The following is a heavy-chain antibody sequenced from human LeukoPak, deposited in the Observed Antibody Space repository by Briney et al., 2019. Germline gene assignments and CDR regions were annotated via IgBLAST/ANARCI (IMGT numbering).Heavy chain of an antibody. D-gene: IGHD3-16*01. V-gene: IGHV3-21*01. CDR2: ISSSSGYI. J-gene: IGHJ4*02. CDR3: ARDVTLGNFDY. Sequence: TGGSLRLSCAASGFTFSSYSMNWVRQAPGKGLEWVSSISSSSGYIYYADSVKGLFTISRDNAKNSLYLQMNSLRAEDTAVYYCARDVTLGNFDYWGQGILVIVSS. CDR1: GFTFSSYS.